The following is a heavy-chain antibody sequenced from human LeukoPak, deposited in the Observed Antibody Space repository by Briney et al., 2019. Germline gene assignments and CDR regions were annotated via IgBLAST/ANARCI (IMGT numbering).Heavy chain of an antibody. J-gene: IGHJ4*02. V-gene: IGHV4-34*01. Sequence: SETLSLTCAVYGGSFSGYYWSWIRQPPGKGLEWIGEINHSGSTNYNPSLKSRVTMSVDTSKNQFSLKLSSVTAADTAVYYCARIPIAAMIEDYWGQGTLVTVSS. CDR2: INHSGST. CDR3: ARIPIAAMIEDY. CDR1: GGSFSGYY. D-gene: IGHD3-22*01.